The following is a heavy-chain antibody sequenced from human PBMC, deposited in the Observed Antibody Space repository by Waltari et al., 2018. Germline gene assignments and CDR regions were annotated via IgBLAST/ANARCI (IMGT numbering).Heavy chain of an antibody. D-gene: IGHD3-22*01. CDR1: GGTFSSDV. CDR2: INPVYVTT. CDR3: AKEGVYQWRVVVISMLDH. J-gene: IGHJ4*02. V-gene: IGHV1-69*08. Sequence: QVQLVQSGAEVKKPGSSVKVSCKASGGTFSSDVISWVRQVPGQGLEWMGRINPVYVTTDYAQKFQGRVTLTADKSTNTAYMEMSSLKSEDTGIYYCAKEGVYQWRVVVISMLDHWGQGTLVTVSS.